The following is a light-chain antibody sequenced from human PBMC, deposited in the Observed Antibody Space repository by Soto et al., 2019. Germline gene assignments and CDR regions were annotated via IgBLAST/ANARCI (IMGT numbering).Light chain of an antibody. CDR3: SSFTTSSTFV. J-gene: IGLJ1*01. CDR1: SSDVGRFNF. CDR2: DVS. Sequence: QSVLAQPASVSGSPGQSITISCTGTSSDVGRFNFVSWFQQYPGKAPKLLIYDVSNWPSGASDRFSGSKSGNTASPTISGLQAEDEADYYCSSFTTSSTFVFGTGTKVTVL. V-gene: IGLV2-14*01.